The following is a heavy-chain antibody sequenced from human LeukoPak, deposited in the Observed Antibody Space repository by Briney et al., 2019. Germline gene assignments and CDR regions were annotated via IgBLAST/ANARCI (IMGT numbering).Heavy chain of an antibody. Sequence: QTGGSLRPSCAASGFTFSSYGMHWVRQAPGKGLEWVAFIRYDGSNTNYADSVKGRFTISRDNSKNTLYLQMNSLRAEDTAVYYCAKDGFDTGMVTYGMDVWGQGTTVTVSS. V-gene: IGHV3-30*02. CDR2: IRYDGSNT. J-gene: IGHJ6*02. CDR1: GFTFSSYG. D-gene: IGHD5-18*01. CDR3: AKDGFDTGMVTYGMDV.